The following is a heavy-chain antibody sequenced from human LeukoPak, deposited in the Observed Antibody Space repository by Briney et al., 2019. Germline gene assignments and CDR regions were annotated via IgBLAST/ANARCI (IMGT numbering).Heavy chain of an antibody. CDR1: GFTFSSYA. D-gene: IGHD4-17*01. V-gene: IGHV3-30-3*01. J-gene: IGHJ4*02. Sequence: PGRSLRLSCAASGFTFSSYAMHWVRQAPGKGLEWVAVISYGGSNKYYADSVKGRFTISRDNSKNTLYLQMNSLRAEDTAVYYCARSISTVTTVDYWGQGTLVTVSS. CDR3: ARSISTVTTVDY. CDR2: ISYGGSNK.